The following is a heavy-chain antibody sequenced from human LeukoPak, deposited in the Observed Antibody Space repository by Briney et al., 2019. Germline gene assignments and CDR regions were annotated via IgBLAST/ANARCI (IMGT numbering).Heavy chain of an antibody. J-gene: IGHJ4*02. D-gene: IGHD1-26*01. CDR2: IYYSGST. V-gene: IGHV4-39*07. CDR1: GGSISSSSYY. Sequence: SETLSLTCTVSGGSISSSSYYWGWIRQPPGKGLEWIGSIYYSGSTYYNPSLKSRVTTSVDTSKNQFSLKLSSVTAADTAVYYCARATVGSSIGRNFDYWGQGTLVTVSS. CDR3: ARATVGSSIGRNFDY.